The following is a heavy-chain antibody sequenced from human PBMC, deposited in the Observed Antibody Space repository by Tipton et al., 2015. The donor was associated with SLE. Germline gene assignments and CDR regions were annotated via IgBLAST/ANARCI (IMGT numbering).Heavy chain of an antibody. Sequence: TLSLTCAVYGGSFSGYYWSWIRQPPGKGLEWIGEINHSGSTNYNPSLKSRVTISVDTSKNQFSLKVSSVTAADTAVYYCARDYSSSFLDAFDIWGQGTMVTVSS. J-gene: IGHJ3*02. D-gene: IGHD6-13*01. V-gene: IGHV4-34*01. CDR1: GGSFSGYY. CDR3: ARDYSSSFLDAFDI. CDR2: INHSGST.